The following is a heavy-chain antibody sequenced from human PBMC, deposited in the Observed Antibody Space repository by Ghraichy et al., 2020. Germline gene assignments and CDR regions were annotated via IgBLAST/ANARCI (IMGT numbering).Heavy chain of an antibody. Sequence: GGSPRLSCAASGFTFSSYAMSWVRQAPGKGLEWVSAISGSGGSTYYADSVKGRFTISRDNSKNTLYLQMNSLRAEDTAVYYCAKSRELQPYYYYYMDVWGKGTTVTVSS. CDR1: GFTFSSYA. CDR3: AKSRELQPYYYYYMDV. V-gene: IGHV3-23*01. D-gene: IGHD1-26*01. CDR2: ISGSGGST. J-gene: IGHJ6*03.